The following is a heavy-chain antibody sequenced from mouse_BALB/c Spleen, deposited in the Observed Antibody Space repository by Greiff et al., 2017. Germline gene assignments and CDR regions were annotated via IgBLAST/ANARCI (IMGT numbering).Heavy chain of an antibody. CDR2: ISSGGGST. J-gene: IGHJ4*01. V-gene: IGHV5-12-1*01. Sequence: EVHLVESGGGLVKPGGSLKLSCAASGFAFSSYDMSWVRQTPEKRLEWVAYISSGGGSTYYPDTVKGRFTISRDNAKNTLYLQMSSLKSEDTAMYYCARHEWGDAMDYWGQGTSVTVSS. CDR1: GFAFSSYD. CDR3: ARHEWGDAMDY.